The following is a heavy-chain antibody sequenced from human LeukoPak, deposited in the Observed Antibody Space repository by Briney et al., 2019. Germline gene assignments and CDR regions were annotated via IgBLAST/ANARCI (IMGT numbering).Heavy chain of an antibody. V-gene: IGHV4-34*01. J-gene: IGHJ5*02. CDR2: GSDMGGT. D-gene: IGHD3-3*01. Sequence: SETLSLTCAVYGGSLNGHYWSWIRQSPGQGLEWIGEGSDMGGTKYNPSLKSRVSISADTSKTQFSLKLTSVTAADTAVYYCAKNGQSGFSFDPWGQGTLVTVSS. CDR1: GGSLNGHY. CDR3: AKNGQSGFSFDP.